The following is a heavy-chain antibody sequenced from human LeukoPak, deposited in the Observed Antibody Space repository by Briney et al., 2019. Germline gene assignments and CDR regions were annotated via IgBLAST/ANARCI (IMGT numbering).Heavy chain of an antibody. V-gene: IGHV4-4*07. CDR1: GGSISSYY. D-gene: IGHD4-23*01. Sequence: SGTLSLTCTVSGGSISSYYWSWIRQPAGKGLEWIGRIYTSGSTNYNPSLKSRVTISVDTSKNQFSLKLSSVTAADTAVYYCARDALDYGGNYYYYGMDVWGQGTTVTVSS. CDR3: ARDALDYGGNYYYYGMDV. CDR2: IYTSGST. J-gene: IGHJ6*02.